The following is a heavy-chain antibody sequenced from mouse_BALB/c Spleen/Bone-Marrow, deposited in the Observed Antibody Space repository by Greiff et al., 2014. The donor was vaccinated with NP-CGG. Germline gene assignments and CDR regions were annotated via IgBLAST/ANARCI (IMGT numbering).Heavy chain of an antibody. D-gene: IGHD1-1*01. Sequence: QVHVKQSGAELVRPGASVKLSCKASGYSFTSYWMNWVKQSPGQGLEWIGMIHPSDSETRLSQKFKDRATLTVDKSSSTAYMQLSSPTSEDSAVYYCTREREITTVVAGDWYFDVWGAGTTVTVSS. CDR3: TREREITTVVAGDWYFDV. V-gene: IGHV1-61*01. J-gene: IGHJ1*01. CDR1: GYSFTSYW. CDR2: IHPSDSET.